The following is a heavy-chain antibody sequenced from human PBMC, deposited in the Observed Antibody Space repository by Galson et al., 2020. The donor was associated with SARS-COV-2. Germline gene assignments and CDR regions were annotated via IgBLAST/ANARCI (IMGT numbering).Heavy chain of an antibody. CDR1: GGSISSSSYY. D-gene: IGHD2-2*01. CDR2: IYYSGST. Sequence: SETLSLTCTVSGGSISSSSYYWGWIHQPPGKGLEWIGSIYYSGSTYYNPSLKSRVTISVDTSKNQFSLKLSSVTAADTAVYYCARRHAGYCSSTSCSHGAFDIWGQGTMVTVSS. CDR3: ARRHAGYCSSTSCSHGAFDI. V-gene: IGHV4-39*07. J-gene: IGHJ3*02.